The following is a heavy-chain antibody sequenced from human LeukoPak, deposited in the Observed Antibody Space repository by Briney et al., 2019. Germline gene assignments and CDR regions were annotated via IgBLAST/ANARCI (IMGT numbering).Heavy chain of an antibody. V-gene: IGHV1-18*01. J-gene: IGHJ4*02. CDR3: ARDSYRPATYYDFWSGYYNLGEFDY. CDR1: GYTFTSYG. D-gene: IGHD3-3*01. Sequence: GASVKVSCKASGYTFTSYGIGWVRQAPGQGLEWMGWISAYNGNTNYAQKLQGRVTMTTDTSTSTAYMELRSLRSDDTAVYYCARDSYRPATYYDFWSGYYNLGEFDYWGQGTLVTVSS. CDR2: ISAYNGNT.